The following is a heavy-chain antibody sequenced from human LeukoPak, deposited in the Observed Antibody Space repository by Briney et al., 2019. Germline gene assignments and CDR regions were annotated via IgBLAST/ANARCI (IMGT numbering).Heavy chain of an antibody. CDR3: ARPLPSAAGIGPLNP. D-gene: IGHD6-13*01. Sequence: PSETLSLTCAVYGGSFSGCYWSWIRQPPGKGLEWIGYIYYSGSTNYNPSLKSRVTISVDTSKNQFSLKLSSVTAADTAVYYCARPLPSAAGIGPLNPWGQGTRVTVSS. V-gene: IGHV4-59*08. J-gene: IGHJ5*02. CDR1: GGSFSGCY. CDR2: IYYSGST.